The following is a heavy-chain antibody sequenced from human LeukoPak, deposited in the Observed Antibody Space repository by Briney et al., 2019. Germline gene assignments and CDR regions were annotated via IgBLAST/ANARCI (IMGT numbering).Heavy chain of an antibody. CDR3: ARPRNGGNRPYYFDY. J-gene: IGHJ4*02. V-gene: IGHV5-51*01. Sequence: GESLKISCKGSGYSFTSYWIGWVRQMPGKGLEWMGIIYPGDSDTRYSPSLQGQVTISADKSISTAYLQWSSLKASDTAMYYCARPRNGGNRPYYFDYWGQGTLVTVSS. D-gene: IGHD4-23*01. CDR1: GYSFTSYW. CDR2: IYPGDSDT.